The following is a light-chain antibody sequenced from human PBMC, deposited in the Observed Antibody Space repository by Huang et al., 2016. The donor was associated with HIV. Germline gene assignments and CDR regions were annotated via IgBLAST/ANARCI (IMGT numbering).Light chain of an antibody. V-gene: IGKV3-11*01. J-gene: IGKJ1*01. CDR1: QSVTSY. CDR3: QQRSNWPRT. CDR2: DAS. Sequence: EIVLTQSPATLSLSPGERATLSCRASQSVTSYLAWYQRKPGQAPRLLIYDASNRGTGTPARFSGRGSGTDFTLTSSSLEPEDFAVYYWQQRSNWPRTFGQGTKVDIK.